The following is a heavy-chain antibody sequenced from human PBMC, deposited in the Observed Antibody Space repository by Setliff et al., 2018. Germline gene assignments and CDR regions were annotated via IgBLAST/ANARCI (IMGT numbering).Heavy chain of an antibody. CDR2: IYHSGSA. CDR3: ARKGISALSGAFDM. CDR1: GDSISSGDYF. D-gene: IGHD1-26*01. J-gene: IGHJ3*02. Sequence: TLSLTCTVSGDSISSGDYFWSWIRQPPGKGLEWIAYIYHSGSAYYNPSLKSRVTMSVDTSKNQFSLKLSSVTAADTAVYYCARKGISALSGAFDMWGQGTMV. V-gene: IGHV4-30-4*08.